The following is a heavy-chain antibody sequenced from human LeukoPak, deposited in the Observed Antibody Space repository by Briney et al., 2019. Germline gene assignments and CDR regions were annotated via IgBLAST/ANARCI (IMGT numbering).Heavy chain of an antibody. D-gene: IGHD6-19*01. Sequence: GGSLRLSCAASGFTFSSYNMNWVRQAPGKGLEWVSSISSSSSYIYYADSVKGRFTISRDNAKNSLYLQMNSLRVEDTAVYYCARAPTFSGWFVYWGQGTLVTVSS. CDR2: ISSSSSYI. CDR1: GFTFSSYN. J-gene: IGHJ4*02. V-gene: IGHV3-21*01. CDR3: ARAPTFSGWFVY.